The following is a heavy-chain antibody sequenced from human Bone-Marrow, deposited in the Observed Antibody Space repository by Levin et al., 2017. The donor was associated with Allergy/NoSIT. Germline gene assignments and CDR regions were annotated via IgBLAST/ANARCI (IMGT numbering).Heavy chain of an antibody. Sequence: GESLKISCAASGFTFSDYYMSWIRQAPGKGLEWVSYISSSGSTIYYADSVKGRFTISRDNAKNSLYLQMNSLRAEDTAVYYCARARRYYYDSSGYYYFDYWGQGTLVTVSS. CDR1: GFTFSDYY. CDR3: ARARRYYYDSSGYYYFDY. CDR2: ISSSGSTI. J-gene: IGHJ4*02. V-gene: IGHV3-11*01. D-gene: IGHD3-22*01.